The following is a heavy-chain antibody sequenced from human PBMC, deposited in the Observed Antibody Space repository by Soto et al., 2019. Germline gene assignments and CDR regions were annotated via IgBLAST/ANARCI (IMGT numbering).Heavy chain of an antibody. J-gene: IGHJ6*02. Sequence: EVQLVESGGGLVKPGGSLRLSCAASGFTFSSYSMNWVRQAPGKGLEWVSSISSSSSYIYYADSVKGRFTISRDNAKNSLYLQMNRLRAEDTAVYYCARSPYYDFWTGDYYYGMDVWGQGTTVTVSS. CDR2: ISSSSSYI. D-gene: IGHD3-3*01. V-gene: IGHV3-21*01. CDR1: GFTFSSYS. CDR3: ARSPYYDFWTGDYYYGMDV.